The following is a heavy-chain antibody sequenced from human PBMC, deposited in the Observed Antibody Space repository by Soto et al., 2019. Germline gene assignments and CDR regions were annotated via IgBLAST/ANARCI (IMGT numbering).Heavy chain of an antibody. J-gene: IGHJ6*02. Sequence: PGGSLRLSCAASGFSFSLYGMQWVRQAPGKGLEWVAVIWYDGSNKYYAASVKGRFTISRDNSKNTLYLQMNSLRAEDTAVYYCARSRYTTGYHYGMDVWGQGTTVTVSS. CDR1: GFSFSLYG. V-gene: IGHV3-33*01. D-gene: IGHD3-9*01. CDR2: IWYDGSNK. CDR3: ARSRYTTGYHYGMDV.